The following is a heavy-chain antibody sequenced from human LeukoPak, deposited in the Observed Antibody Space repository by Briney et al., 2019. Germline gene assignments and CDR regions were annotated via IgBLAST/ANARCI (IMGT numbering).Heavy chain of an antibody. J-gene: IGHJ6*02. D-gene: IGHD6-13*01. CDR3: ARETRYSSSWLDSYYYYGMDV. CDR1: GGTFSSYA. CDR2: IIPIFGTA. Sequence: ASVNVSCTASGGTFSSYAISWVRQAPGQGLEWMGGIIPIFGTANYAQKFQGRVTITADESTSTAYMELSSLRSEDTAVYYCARETRYSSSWLDSYYYYGMDVWGQGTTVTVSS. V-gene: IGHV1-69*01.